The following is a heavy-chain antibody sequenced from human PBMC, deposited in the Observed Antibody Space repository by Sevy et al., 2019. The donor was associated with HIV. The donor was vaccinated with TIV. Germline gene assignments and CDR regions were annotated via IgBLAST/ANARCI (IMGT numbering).Heavy chain of an antibody. CDR3: ARVGITGTTGIDY. J-gene: IGHJ4*02. CDR1: GFTFSSYG. V-gene: IGHV3-33*01. Sequence: GGSLRLSCAAPGFTFSSYGMHWVRQPPGKGLEWVAVIWYDGSNKYYADSVKGRFTISRDNSKNTLYLQMNSLRAEDTAVYYCARVGITGTTGIDYWGQGTLVTVSS. D-gene: IGHD1-7*01. CDR2: IWYDGSNK.